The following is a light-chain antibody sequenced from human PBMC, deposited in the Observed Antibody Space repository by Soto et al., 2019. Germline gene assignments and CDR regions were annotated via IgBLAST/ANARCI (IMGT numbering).Light chain of an antibody. J-gene: IGKJ4*01. Sequence: EIVLTQSPGTLSLSPGERATLSCRASQSISSNYLAWYQQKPGRAPRLVIYGASSRATGIPDRFSGSGSGTDFTLTISRLEPEDFAVYYCQQYGSSPPLTFGGGTKVDI. V-gene: IGKV3-20*01. CDR1: QSISSNY. CDR2: GAS. CDR3: QQYGSSPPLT.